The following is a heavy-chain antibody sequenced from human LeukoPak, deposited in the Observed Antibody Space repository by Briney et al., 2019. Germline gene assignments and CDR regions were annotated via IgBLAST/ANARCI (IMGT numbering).Heavy chain of an antibody. J-gene: IGHJ3*02. CDR1: GYTFTSYA. V-gene: IGHV7-4-1*02. Sequence: ASVNVSCTASGYTFTSYAMNWVRQAPGQGLEWMGWINTNTGNPMYAQGFTGRFVFSLDTSVSTAYLQISSLKAEDTAVYYCARGPGIVGAGGAFNIWGQGTMVTVSS. CDR2: INTNTGNP. CDR3: ARGPGIVGAGGAFNI. D-gene: IGHD1-26*01.